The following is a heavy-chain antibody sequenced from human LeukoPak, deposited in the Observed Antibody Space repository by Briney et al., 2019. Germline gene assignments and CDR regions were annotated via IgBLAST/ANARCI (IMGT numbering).Heavy chain of an antibody. D-gene: IGHD1-26*01. CDR1: GFTFSSHE. CDR2: ISSSSSYI. Sequence: GGSLRLSCAASGFTFSSHEMNWVRQAPGKGLEWVSSISSSSSYIYYADSVKGRFTISRDNAKNSLYLQMNSLRAEDTAVYYCARDPYSGSYGNYYYYFMDVWGKGTTVTISS. V-gene: IGHV3-21*01. CDR3: ARDPYSGSYGNYYYYFMDV. J-gene: IGHJ6*03.